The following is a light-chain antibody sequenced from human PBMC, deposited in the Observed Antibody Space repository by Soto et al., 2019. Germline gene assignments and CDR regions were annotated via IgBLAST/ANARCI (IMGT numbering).Light chain of an antibody. V-gene: IGKV3-20*01. Sequence: EIVLTQSPGTLSLSPGERATLSCRASQSVSSSYLAWYQQKPGQAPRLLIYGASSRATGIPDRFSGSGSGTDFTLTISRLEPADFAVYYCQKYGSSSITFGQGTRLEIK. CDR2: GAS. CDR3: QKYGSSSIT. J-gene: IGKJ5*01. CDR1: QSVSSSY.